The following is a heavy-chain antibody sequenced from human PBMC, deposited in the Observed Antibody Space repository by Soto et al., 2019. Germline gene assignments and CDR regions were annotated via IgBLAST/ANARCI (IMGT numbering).Heavy chain of an antibody. CDR2: IIPIFGTA. CDR1: GGTLISYA. J-gene: IGHJ3*02. CDR3: ARYDANLSYYDRSGPHAFDI. Sequence: SVKVSCKASGGTLISYAIIWVRQAPGQGLEWTGGIIPIFGTANYAQKFQGRVTITADESTSTAYMELSSLRSEDTAVYYCARYDANLSYYDRSGPHAFDIWGQGTMVTVSS. D-gene: IGHD3-22*01. V-gene: IGHV1-69*01.